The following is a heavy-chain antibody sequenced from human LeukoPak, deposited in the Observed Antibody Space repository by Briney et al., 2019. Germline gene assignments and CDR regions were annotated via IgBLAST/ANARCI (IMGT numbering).Heavy chain of an antibody. CDR1: GYTFTSYD. CDR2: MNPNSGNT. Sequence: ASVKVSCKASGYTFTSYDINWVRQATGQGLEWMGWMNPNSGNTGYAQKFQGRVTMTRDTSISTAYMELSRLRSDDTAVYYCARVRRTVTSYGSGSNWFDPWGQGTLVTVSS. J-gene: IGHJ5*02. CDR3: ARVRRTVTSYGSGSNWFDP. D-gene: IGHD3-10*01. V-gene: IGHV1-8*01.